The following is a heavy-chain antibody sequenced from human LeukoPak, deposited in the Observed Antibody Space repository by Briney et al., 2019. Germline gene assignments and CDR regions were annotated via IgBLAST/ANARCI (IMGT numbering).Heavy chain of an antibody. CDR2: IYTSGST. V-gene: IGHV4-4*07. CDR1: GGSISSYY. D-gene: IGHD3-10*01. CDR3: AREAAWFGESHMDV. J-gene: IGHJ6*03. Sequence: SETLSLTCTVSGGSISSYYWSWIRQPAGKGLEWIGRIYTSGSTNYNPSLKSRVTMSVDTSKNQFSLKLSSVTAADTAVYYCAREAAWFGESHMDVRGKGTTVTVSS.